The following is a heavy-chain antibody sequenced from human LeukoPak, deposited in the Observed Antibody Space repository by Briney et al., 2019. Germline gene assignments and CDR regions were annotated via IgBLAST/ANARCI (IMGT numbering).Heavy chain of an antibody. J-gene: IGHJ4*02. CDR2: ISSGGGST. V-gene: IGHV3-23*01. Sequence: PGGSLRLSCAASGFTFSSNAMSWVRQAPGKGLEWVSAISSGGGSTYYADSVKGRFTISRDSSKNTLYLQMNSLRAEDTAVYYCAKEGRDGFNYDYWGQGTLVTVSS. CDR1: GFTFSSNA. D-gene: IGHD5-24*01. CDR3: AKEGRDGFNYDY.